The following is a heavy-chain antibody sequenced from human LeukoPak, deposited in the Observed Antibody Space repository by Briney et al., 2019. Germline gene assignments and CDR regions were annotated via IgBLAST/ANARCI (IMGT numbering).Heavy chain of an antibody. V-gene: IGHV3-48*03. CDR1: GFTFSSYE. D-gene: IGHD2-2*01. CDR2: ISSSGSTI. J-gene: IGHJ6*03. Sequence: GGSLRLSCAASGFTFSSYEMNWVRQAPGKGLEWVSYISSSGSTIYYADSVKGRFTISRDNAKNSLYLQMNSLRAEDTAVYYCAKDGGVVVPDYYMDVWGKGTTVTISS. CDR3: AKDGGVVVPDYYMDV.